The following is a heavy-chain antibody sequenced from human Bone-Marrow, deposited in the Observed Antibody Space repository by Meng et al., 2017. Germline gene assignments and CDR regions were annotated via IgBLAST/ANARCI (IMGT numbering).Heavy chain of an antibody. V-gene: IGHV4-31*03. J-gene: IGHJ5*02. CDR1: GGSISSGTYY. D-gene: IGHD3-22*01. CDR3: ARYVFDSSSLYSNWFDP. CDR2: IHYSGST. Sequence: QVQLQESGPGLVKPSQTLSLTCTASGGSISSGTYYWGWIRQLPGKGLEWIAYIHYSGSTYYSPSLKSRVTISVDTSKNQLSLKLSSMTAADTAVYYCARYVFDSSSLYSNWFDPWGQGTLVTVSS.